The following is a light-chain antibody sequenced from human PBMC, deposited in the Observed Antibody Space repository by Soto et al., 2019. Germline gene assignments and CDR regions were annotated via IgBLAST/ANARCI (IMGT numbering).Light chain of an antibody. Sequence: QSALNQPLSVSGSPGQSVTISCTGTSSDVGGYNYVSWYQQHPGTAPKLMIYDVSKRPSGVPDRFSGSKSGNTASLTISGLQAEDEADYYCCSYAGSYTFVFGTGTKVTVL. CDR1: SSDVGGYNY. CDR3: CSYAGSYTFV. J-gene: IGLJ1*01. V-gene: IGLV2-11*01. CDR2: DVS.